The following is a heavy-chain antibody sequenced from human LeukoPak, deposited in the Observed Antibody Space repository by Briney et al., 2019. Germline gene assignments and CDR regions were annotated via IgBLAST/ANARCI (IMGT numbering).Heavy chain of an antibody. J-gene: IGHJ1*01. CDR2: IYYSGST. V-gene: IGHV4-39*01. CDR1: GGSISSSSYY. CDR3: ARQKSGNLR. D-gene: IGHD1-26*01. Sequence: SETLSLTCTVSGGSISSSSYYWGWIRQPPGKGLEWIGSIYYSGSTYYNPSLKSRVTISVDTSKNQFSLKLSSVTAADTAVYFCARQKSGNLRWGQGTLVIVSS.